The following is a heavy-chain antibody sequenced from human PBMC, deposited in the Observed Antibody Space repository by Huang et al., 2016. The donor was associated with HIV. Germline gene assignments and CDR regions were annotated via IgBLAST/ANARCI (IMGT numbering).Heavy chain of an antibody. CDR2: IYPCDSDT. CDR3: ARQGLWLPPTDPFDY. Sequence: EVHLVQSGAAVKEPGESLKISCQASGSNFDSYWIGWGRQMPGKGLEWMVSIYPCDSDTRYDPSFQGQVTISADQSINTAYLQWSSLKASDTAIYFCARQGLWLPPTDPFDYWGQGTPVTVSA. D-gene: IGHD3-10*01. CDR1: GSNFDSYW. J-gene: IGHJ4*02. V-gene: IGHV5-51*01.